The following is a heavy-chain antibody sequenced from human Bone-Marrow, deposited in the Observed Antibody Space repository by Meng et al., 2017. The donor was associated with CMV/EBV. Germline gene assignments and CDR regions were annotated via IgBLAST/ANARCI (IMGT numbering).Heavy chain of an antibody. CDR1: GGSISSSSYY. CDR2: IYYSGST. J-gene: IGHJ5*02. V-gene: IGHV4-39*07. Sequence: SETLSLTCTVSGGSISSSSYYWGWIRQPPGKGLEWIGSIYYSGSTYYNPSLKSRVTISVDTSKNQFSLKLSPVTAADTAVYYCARAKGYCSSTSCHGNWFDPWGQGTLVTVSS. D-gene: IGHD2-2*01. CDR3: ARAKGYCSSTSCHGNWFDP.